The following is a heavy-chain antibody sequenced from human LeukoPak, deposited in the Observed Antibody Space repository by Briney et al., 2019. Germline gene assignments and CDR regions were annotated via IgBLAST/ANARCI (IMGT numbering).Heavy chain of an antibody. CDR1: GYTFTSYG. CDR2: ISAYNGNT. CDR3: ARNIVVVPAAMGLRYYYYGMDV. Sequence: ASVNVSCKASGYTFTSYGISWVRQAPGQGLEWMGWISAYNGNTNYAQKLQGRVTMTTDTSTSTAYMELRSLRSDDTAVYYCARNIVVVPAAMGLRYYYYGMDVWGQGTTVTVSS. V-gene: IGHV1-18*01. D-gene: IGHD2-2*01. J-gene: IGHJ6*02.